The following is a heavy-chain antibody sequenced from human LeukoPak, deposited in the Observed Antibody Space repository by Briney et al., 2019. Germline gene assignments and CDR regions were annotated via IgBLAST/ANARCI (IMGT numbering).Heavy chain of an antibody. V-gene: IGHV1-2*02. D-gene: IGHD3-3*01. J-gene: IGHJ4*02. CDR1: GYTFIGHY. Sequence: VASVKVSCKPSGYTFIGHYIHWVRQAPGQGLEWMGWINPNGGGTNYAQKFQGRVTMTRDTSVSTAYMELSGLRSDDTAVYYCAVWNGYHDFWNGPFDYWGQGTRVSVSS. CDR2: INPNGGGT. CDR3: AVWNGYHDFWNGPFDY.